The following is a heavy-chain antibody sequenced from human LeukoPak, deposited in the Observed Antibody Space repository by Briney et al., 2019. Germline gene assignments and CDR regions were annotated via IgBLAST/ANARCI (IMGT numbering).Heavy chain of an antibody. D-gene: IGHD3-3*01. CDR2: ISWNSGSI. CDR3: ARDSSYYDLWSGYLSTFDI. V-gene: IGHV3-9*01. Sequence: PGGSLRLSCAASGFTFDDYAMHWVRQAPGKGLEWVSGISWNSGSIGYADSVKGRFTISRDNAKNSLYLQMNSLRAEDTALYHCARDSSYYDLWSGYLSTFDIWGQGALVTVSS. J-gene: IGHJ3*02. CDR1: GFTFDDYA.